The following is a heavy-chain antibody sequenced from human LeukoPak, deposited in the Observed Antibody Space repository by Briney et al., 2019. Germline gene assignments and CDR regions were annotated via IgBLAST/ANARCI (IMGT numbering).Heavy chain of an antibody. V-gene: IGHV4-34*01. CDR3: ARGKYSSGWSSYYYGMDV. CDR1: GGSFSGYY. D-gene: IGHD6-19*01. CDR2: IKHSGST. J-gene: IGHJ6*02. Sequence: SETLSLTCGVYGGSFSGYYWSWIRQPPGKGLEWIGEIKHSGSTNYNPSLKSRVTISVDTSKNQFSLKLSSVTAADTAVYYCARGKYSSGWSSYYYGMDVWGQGTTVTVSS.